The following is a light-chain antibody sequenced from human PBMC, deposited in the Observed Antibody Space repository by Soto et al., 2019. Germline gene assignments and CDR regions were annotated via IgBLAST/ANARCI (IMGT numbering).Light chain of an antibody. J-gene: IGKJ1*01. CDR1: QSVISSY. CDR3: QQRSNWPVT. V-gene: IGKV3D-20*02. CDR2: DAS. Sequence: EIVLTQSPGTLSLSPGERATLSCRASQSVISSYLAWYQQKPGQAPRLLIYDASTRATGISARFSGSGSGTDFTLTISSLEPEDFAVYYCQQRSNWPVTFGQGTKVDIK.